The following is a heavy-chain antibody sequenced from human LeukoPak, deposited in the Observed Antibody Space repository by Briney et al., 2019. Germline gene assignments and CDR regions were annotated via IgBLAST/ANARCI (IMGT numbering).Heavy chain of an antibody. CDR3: ARHWYSSSWYRAYYYMDV. V-gene: IGHV4-38-2*02. CDR1: GYSISSGYY. Sequence: PSETLSLTCTVSGYSISSGYYWGWIRQPPGKGLEWIGSIYHSGSTYYNPSLKSRVTISVDTSKNQFSLKLSSVTAADTAVYYCARHWYSSSWYRAYYYMDVWGKGTTVTISS. J-gene: IGHJ6*03. CDR2: IYHSGST. D-gene: IGHD6-13*01.